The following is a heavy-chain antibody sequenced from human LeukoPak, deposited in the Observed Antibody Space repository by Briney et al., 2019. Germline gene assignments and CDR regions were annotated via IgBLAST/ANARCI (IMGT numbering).Heavy chain of an antibody. V-gene: IGHV7-4-1*02. Sequence: ASVKVSCKASGYTFTSYAMNWVRQAPGQGLEWTGWINTNTGNPTYAQGFTGRFVFSLDTSVSTAYLQISSLKAEDTAVYYCARVGIAAAGTPYYYYYMDVWGKGTTVTVSS. CDR2: INTNTGNP. CDR3: ARVGIAAAGTPYYYYYMDV. D-gene: IGHD6-13*01. J-gene: IGHJ6*03. CDR1: GYTFTSYA.